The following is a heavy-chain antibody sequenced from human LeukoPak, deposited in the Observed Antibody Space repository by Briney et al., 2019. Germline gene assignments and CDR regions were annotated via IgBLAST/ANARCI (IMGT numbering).Heavy chain of an antibody. CDR1: GYSISSGYY. D-gene: IGHD6-19*01. V-gene: IGHV4-38-2*02. J-gene: IGHJ4*02. CDR2: ISHSGST. CDR3: ARTVAGTDY. Sequence: SETLSLTCTVSGYSISSGYYWGWIRQPPGKGLEWIATISHSGSTYYNPSLKSQVTISVDTSKNRFSLKLSSVTAADTAVYYCARTVAGTDYWGQGTLVTVSS.